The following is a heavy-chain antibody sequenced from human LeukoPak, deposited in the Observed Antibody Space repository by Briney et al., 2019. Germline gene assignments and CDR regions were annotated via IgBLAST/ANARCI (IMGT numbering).Heavy chain of an antibody. CDR3: ARAHSGSYLGSFDY. D-gene: IGHD1-26*01. J-gene: IGHJ4*02. CDR2: IYTSGST. V-gene: IGHV4-61*02. Sequence: SQTLSLTCTVSGGSISSGSYYWSWIRQPAGKGLEWIGRIYTSGSTNYDPSLKSRVTISVDTSKNQFSLKLSSVTAADTAVYYCARAHSGSYLGSFDYWGQGTLVTVSS. CDR1: GGSISSGSYY.